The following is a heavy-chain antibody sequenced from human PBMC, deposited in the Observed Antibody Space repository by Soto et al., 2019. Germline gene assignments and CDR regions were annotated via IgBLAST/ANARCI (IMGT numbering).Heavy chain of an antibody. CDR1: GFTFSEYN. CDR3: AVSGNYGVY. D-gene: IGHD1-26*01. Sequence: VQLVESGGGSAQPGGSLRLSCATSGFTFSEYNMNWVRQAPGKGLEWVSHVSLRSSTIYYADSVKDRFIISRDDAARSLYLQMNSLTYDDTAVYYCAVSGNYGVYWGQGALVTVSS. V-gene: IGHV3-48*02. J-gene: IGHJ4*02. CDR2: VSLRSSTI.